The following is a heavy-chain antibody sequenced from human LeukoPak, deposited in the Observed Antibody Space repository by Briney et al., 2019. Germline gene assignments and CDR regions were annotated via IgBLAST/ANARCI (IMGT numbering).Heavy chain of an antibody. CDR3: ARDSGINTAMPPVDFGY. D-gene: IGHD5-18*01. V-gene: IGHV4-59*01. Sequence: SETLSLTCTVSGGSISSYYWSWIRQPPGKGLEWIGYIYYSGSTNYNPSLKSRVTISVDTSKNQFSLKLSSVTAADTAVYYCARDSGINTAMPPVDFGYWGQGTLVTVSS. CDR1: GGSISSYY. J-gene: IGHJ4*02. CDR2: IYYSGST.